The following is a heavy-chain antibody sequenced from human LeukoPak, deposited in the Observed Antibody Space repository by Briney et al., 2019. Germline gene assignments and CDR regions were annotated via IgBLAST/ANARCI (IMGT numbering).Heavy chain of an antibody. Sequence: PGRSLTLSCAASGFTFSSYGMQWVRQAPANGLEWVAVISYDGSNKYYAESVKGRFTLSRDNSRNTLYLQMTSLRAEDTALYYCVKDRSSMAAVGTDYWGQGTLLTVSS. CDR2: ISYDGSNK. D-gene: IGHD6-13*01. J-gene: IGHJ4*02. CDR3: VKDRSSMAAVGTDY. CDR1: GFTFSSYG. V-gene: IGHV3-30*18.